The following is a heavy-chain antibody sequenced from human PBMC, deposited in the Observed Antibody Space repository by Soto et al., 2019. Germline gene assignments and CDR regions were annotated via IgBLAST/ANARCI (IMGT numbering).Heavy chain of an antibody. CDR2: ISTISSTI. Sequence: GWSLRLSCAASGFTFSTYSLNWVRQAPGKGLEWVSYISTISSTIYYADSVKGRFTISRDNDKNFLYLQMNSLRDEDTAMYYCATISLGAFDIWGQGTMVTVSS. CDR3: ATISLGAFDI. J-gene: IGHJ3*02. CDR1: GFTFSTYS. D-gene: IGHD7-27*01. V-gene: IGHV3-48*02.